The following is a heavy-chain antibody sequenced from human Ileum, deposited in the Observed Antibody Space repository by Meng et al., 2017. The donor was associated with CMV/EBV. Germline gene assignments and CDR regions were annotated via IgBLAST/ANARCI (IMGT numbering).Heavy chain of an antibody. CDR1: GYTFTGHY. Sequence: ASVKVSCKASGYTFTGHYMHWVRQAPGQGLEWMGWINPNSGGTNYAQKFQGRVTMTRDTSISTAYMELSRLRSDDTAVYYCARDREHYDSSGYYFLDYWGQGTLVTVSS. CDR3: ARDREHYDSSGYYFLDY. V-gene: IGHV1-2*02. J-gene: IGHJ4*02. CDR2: INPNSGGT. D-gene: IGHD3-22*01.